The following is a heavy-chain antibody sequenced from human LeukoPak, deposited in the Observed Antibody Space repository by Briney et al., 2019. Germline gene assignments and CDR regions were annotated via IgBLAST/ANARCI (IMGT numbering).Heavy chain of an antibody. J-gene: IGHJ4*02. CDR3: AGHYYDSSGYSY. Sequence: GGSLRLSCAASGFTFSSYAMHWVRQAPGKGLEWVAVISYDGSNKYYADSVKGRLTISRDNSKNTLYLQMNSLRAEDTAVYYCAGHYYDSSGYSYWGQGTLVTVSS. V-gene: IGHV3-30-3*01. CDR1: GFTFSSYA. CDR2: ISYDGSNK. D-gene: IGHD3-22*01.